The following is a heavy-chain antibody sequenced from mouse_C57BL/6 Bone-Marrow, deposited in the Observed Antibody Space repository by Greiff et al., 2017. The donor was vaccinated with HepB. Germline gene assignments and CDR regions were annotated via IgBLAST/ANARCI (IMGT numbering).Heavy chain of an antibody. CDR2: INYDGSST. CDR3: ARDLDYYGSNYWYFDV. J-gene: IGHJ1*03. D-gene: IGHD1-1*01. Sequence: EVKVVESEGGLVQPGSSMKLSCTASGFTFSDYYMAWVRQVPEKGLEWVANINYDGSSTYYLDSLKSRFIISRDNAKNILYLQMSSLKSEDTATYYCARDLDYYGSNYWYFDVWGTGTTVTVSS. CDR1: GFTFSDYY. V-gene: IGHV5-16*01.